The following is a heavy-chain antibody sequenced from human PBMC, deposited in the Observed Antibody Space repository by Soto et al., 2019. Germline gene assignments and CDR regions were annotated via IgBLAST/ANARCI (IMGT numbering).Heavy chain of an antibody. Sequence: EVQLLESGGGLVQPGGSLRLSCAASGFTFSSYAMSWVRQAPGKGLEWVSAISGSGGSTYYADSVKGRFTISRDNSKNTLYLQMNSLRAEDTAVYYCAKDAQQQLAAAAPYYFDYWGQGTLVTVSS. CDR3: AKDAQQQLAAAAPYYFDY. CDR2: ISGSGGST. D-gene: IGHD6-13*01. V-gene: IGHV3-23*01. J-gene: IGHJ4*02. CDR1: GFTFSSYA.